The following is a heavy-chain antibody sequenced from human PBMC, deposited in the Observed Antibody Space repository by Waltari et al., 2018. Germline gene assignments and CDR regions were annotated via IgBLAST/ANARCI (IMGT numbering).Heavy chain of an antibody. V-gene: IGHV5-10-1*01. Sequence: EVQLVQSGAEVNKPGESLRISCQASGYNFKSYWINWVRQVHGKGLEWMGKVEPSDSDARLSPSFQGRGSISSDGSISTAYLQWSSLRASDSAMYYCVRHCNSPSCYAREGDAFDVWGQGTMVTVSS. D-gene: IGHD2-2*01. J-gene: IGHJ3*01. CDR2: VEPSDSDA. CDR1: GYNFKSYW. CDR3: VRHCNSPSCYAREGDAFDV.